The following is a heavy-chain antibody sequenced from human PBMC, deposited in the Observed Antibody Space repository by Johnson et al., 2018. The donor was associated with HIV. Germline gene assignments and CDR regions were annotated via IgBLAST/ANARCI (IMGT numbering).Heavy chain of an antibody. J-gene: IGHJ3*02. CDR3: ARSVSLVRGALDI. V-gene: IGHV3-9*01. CDR1: GFTFDDYA. Sequence: VQLVESGGGLVQPGRSLRLSCAASGFTFDDYAMHWVRQAPGKGLEWVSGISWNGGSTGYADSVKGRYTISRDDAKNSRYLQMNSLRAEDTVLYYCARSVSLVRGALDIWGQGTMVTVSS. D-gene: IGHD2/OR15-2a*01. CDR2: ISWNGGST.